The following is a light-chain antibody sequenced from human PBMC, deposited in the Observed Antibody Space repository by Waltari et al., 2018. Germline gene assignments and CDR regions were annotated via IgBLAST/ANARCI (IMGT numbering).Light chain of an antibody. V-gene: IGKV3-15*01. Sequence: EIVMTQSPATLSASPGERATLPCRASQSVSSNLAWYQQKPGQAPRLLIYGASTRATGIPARFSGSGSGTEFTLTISSLQSEDFAVYYCQHQFTFGPGTKVDIK. J-gene: IGKJ3*01. CDR2: GAS. CDR1: QSVSSN. CDR3: QHQFT.